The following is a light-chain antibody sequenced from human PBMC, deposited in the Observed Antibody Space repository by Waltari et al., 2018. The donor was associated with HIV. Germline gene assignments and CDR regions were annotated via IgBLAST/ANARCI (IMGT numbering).Light chain of an antibody. V-gene: IGLV2-11*01. CDR1: SSNDGGINY. Sequence: QSALTQPRSVSGSPGQSVTISFTGTSSNDGGINYFSWYQQHPGKAPQLMIYDFSKRPSGVPDRFSGSKSGNTASLTISGLQAEDEADYYCCSYAGSYSYVFGTGTKVTVL. CDR3: CSYAGSYSYV. CDR2: DFS. J-gene: IGLJ1*01.